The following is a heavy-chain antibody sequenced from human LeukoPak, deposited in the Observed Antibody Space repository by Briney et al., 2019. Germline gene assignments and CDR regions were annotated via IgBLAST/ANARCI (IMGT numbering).Heavy chain of an antibody. Sequence: PGGSLRLSCAASGFTFDDYAMHWVRQAPGKGLEWVSGISWNSGSIGYADSVKGRFTISRDNAKYSPYLQMNSLRAEDTALYYCAKDSFALGTLYYFDYWGQGTLVTVSS. V-gene: IGHV3-9*01. CDR1: GFTFDDYA. D-gene: IGHD1-1*01. CDR2: ISWNSGSI. CDR3: AKDSFALGTLYYFDY. J-gene: IGHJ4*02.